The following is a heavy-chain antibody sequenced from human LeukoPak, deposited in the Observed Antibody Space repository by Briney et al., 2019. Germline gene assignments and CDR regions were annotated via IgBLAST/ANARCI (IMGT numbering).Heavy chain of an antibody. CDR3: AKDLLPDY. CDR2: IRYDGSNK. D-gene: IGHD3-10*01. Sequence: GESLRLSCAASGFTFSDYAMSWVRQAPGKGLEWVAFIRYDGSNKYYADSVKGRFTISRDNSKNTLYLQMNSLRAEDTAVYYCAKDLLPDYWGQGTLVTVSS. CDR1: GFTFSDYA. J-gene: IGHJ4*02. V-gene: IGHV3-30*02.